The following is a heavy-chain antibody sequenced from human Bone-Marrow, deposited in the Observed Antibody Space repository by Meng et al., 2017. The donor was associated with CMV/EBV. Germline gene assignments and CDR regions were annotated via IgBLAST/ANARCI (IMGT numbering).Heavy chain of an antibody. CDR1: GYTFTSYY. J-gene: IGHJ5*02. CDR2: INPSGGST. Sequence: ASVKVSCKASGYTFTSYYMHWVRQAPGQGLEWMGIINPSGGSTSYAQKFQGRVTMTRDTPTSTVYMELSSLRSEDTDVYYCSRGGEIAAAGTRWFEPWGQGTLVTVSS. D-gene: IGHD6-13*01. V-gene: IGHV1-46*01. CDR3: SRGGEIAAAGTRWFEP.